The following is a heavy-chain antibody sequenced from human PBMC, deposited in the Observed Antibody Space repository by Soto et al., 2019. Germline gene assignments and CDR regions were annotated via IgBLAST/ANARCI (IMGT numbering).Heavy chain of an antibody. J-gene: IGHJ3*02. D-gene: IGHD4-17*01. CDR2: IYYRRRT. CDR3: ARDAIDYNYGDYVGAFDI. Sequence: HVQLQESGAGLVKPSQTLSLTCTVSAASISSGGYYWSWIRQHPGKGLEWIGYIYYRRRTYYKPSLKRRVTIAVDTSKTQCSLKMSSVTAADTDVYYCARDAIDYNYGDYVGAFDIWGQGTTVTASS. V-gene: IGHV4-31*03. CDR1: AASISSGGYY.